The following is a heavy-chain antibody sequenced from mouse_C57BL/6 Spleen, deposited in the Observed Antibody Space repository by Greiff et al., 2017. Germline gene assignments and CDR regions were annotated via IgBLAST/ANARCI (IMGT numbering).Heavy chain of an antibody. CDR2: ISGGGGNT. Sequence: DVKLVESGGGLVKPGGSLKLSCAASGFTFSSYTMSWVRQTPEKRLEWVATISGGGGNTYYPDSVKGRFTISRDNAKNTLYLQMSSLRSEDTALYYCARQGSSGYAMDYWGQGTSVTVSS. CDR1: GFTFSSYT. D-gene: IGHD3-2*02. CDR3: ARQGSSGYAMDY. J-gene: IGHJ4*01. V-gene: IGHV5-9*01.